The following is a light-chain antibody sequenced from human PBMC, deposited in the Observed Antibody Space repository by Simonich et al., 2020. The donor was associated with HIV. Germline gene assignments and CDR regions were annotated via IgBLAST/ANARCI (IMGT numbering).Light chain of an antibody. CDR2: TSS. CDR1: QSVSTY. J-gene: IGKJ4*01. Sequence: EIVLTQSPGTLSLSPGERATLSCRASQSVSTYLAWYQQKPGQAPRLLIYTSSSRTTGIPDRFSGSGSGTDFTLTISRLEPEDFAVYYCQQYGSSPLTFGGGTKVEIK. V-gene: IGKV3-20*01. CDR3: QQYGSSPLT.